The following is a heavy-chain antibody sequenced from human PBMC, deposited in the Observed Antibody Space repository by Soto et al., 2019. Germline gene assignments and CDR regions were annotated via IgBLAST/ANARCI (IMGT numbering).Heavy chain of an antibody. Sequence: EVQLLESGGGLVQQGGSLRLSCAASGFTFSAYSMNWVRQAPGKGLEWLSYISGDRAYIYYADSVRGRFTISRDTAENSLYLQMDKLRDEDTAVYYFARQVYTVVTAIDFRGQGTLVTVSS. CDR2: ISGDRAYI. J-gene: IGHJ4*02. D-gene: IGHD2-21*02. CDR3: ARQVYTVVTAIDF. V-gene: IGHV3-48*02. CDR1: GFTFSAYS.